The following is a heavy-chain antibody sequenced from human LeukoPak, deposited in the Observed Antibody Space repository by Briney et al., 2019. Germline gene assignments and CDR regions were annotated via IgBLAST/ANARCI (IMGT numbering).Heavy chain of an antibody. V-gene: IGHV4-59*01. D-gene: IGHD2-15*01. CDR1: GGTISSYY. CDR2: IYYSGST. CDR3: ARGHHCSGGSCYWVDY. J-gene: IGHJ4*02. Sequence: SETLSLTCTVSGGTISSYYWSWIRQPPGKGLEWIGYIYYSGSTNYNPSLKSRVTISVDTSKNQFSLKLSSVTAADTAVYYCARGHHCSGGSCYWVDYWGQGTLVTVSS.